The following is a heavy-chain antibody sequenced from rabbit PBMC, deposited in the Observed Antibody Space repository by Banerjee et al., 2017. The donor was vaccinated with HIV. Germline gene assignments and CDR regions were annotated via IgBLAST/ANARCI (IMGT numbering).Heavy chain of an antibody. Sequence: QEQLVESGGGLVQPEGSLTLTCTASGFSFSSSYYMCWVRQAPGKGLEWIGCIYTGSSGGTYYASWAKGRFTISKTSSTTVTLQMTSLTAADTATYFCARSSTSYTGYGLWGQGTLVTVS. J-gene: IGHJ3*01. CDR3: ARSSTSYTGYGL. CDR2: IYTGSSGGT. V-gene: IGHV1S45*01. CDR1: GFSFSSSYY. D-gene: IGHD1-1*01.